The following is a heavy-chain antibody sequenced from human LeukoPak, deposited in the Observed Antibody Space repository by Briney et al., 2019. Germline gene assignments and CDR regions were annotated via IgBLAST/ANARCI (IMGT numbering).Heavy chain of an antibody. CDR3: ARGKRYSSSWYRWFDP. CDR2: INHSGST. J-gene: IGHJ5*02. Sequence: SETLSLTCAVYGGSFSGYYWSWIRQPPGKGLEWIGEINHSGSTNYNPSLKSRVTISVDTPKNQFSLKLSSVTAADTAVYYCARGKRYSSSWYRWFDPWGQGTLVTVSS. V-gene: IGHV4-34*01. CDR1: GGSFSGYY. D-gene: IGHD6-13*01.